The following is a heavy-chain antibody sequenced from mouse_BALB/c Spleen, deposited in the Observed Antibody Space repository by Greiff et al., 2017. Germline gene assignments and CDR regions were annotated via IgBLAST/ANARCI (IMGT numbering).Heavy chain of an antibody. CDR1: GYSFTGYY. J-gene: IGHJ4*01. CDR3: ARHYRYGGYAMDY. Sequence: VQLQQSGPELVKPGASVKISCKASGYSFTGYYMHWVKQSHVKSLEWIGRINPYNGATSYNQNFKDKASLTVDKSSSTAYMELHSLTSEDSAVYYCARHYRYGGYAMDYWGQGTSVTVSS. V-gene: IGHV1-31*01. CDR2: INPYNGAT. D-gene: IGHD2-14*01.